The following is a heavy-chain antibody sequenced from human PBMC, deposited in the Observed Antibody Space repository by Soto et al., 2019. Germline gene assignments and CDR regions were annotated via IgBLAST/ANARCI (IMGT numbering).Heavy chain of an antibody. Sequence: QVQLVQSGAEVKKPGSSVKVSCKAYGGTFSSYAIRWVRQAPGQGLERMGGIVPIFGTANYAQKFKGRVTITAEDSTSTAYMELSSLRSEDTAVYYCASSLIAAAGPGSYYYGMDVWGQGTTVTVSS. CDR1: GGTFSSYA. D-gene: IGHD6-13*01. CDR3: ASSLIAAAGPGSYYYGMDV. CDR2: IVPIFGTA. V-gene: IGHV1-69*12. J-gene: IGHJ6*02.